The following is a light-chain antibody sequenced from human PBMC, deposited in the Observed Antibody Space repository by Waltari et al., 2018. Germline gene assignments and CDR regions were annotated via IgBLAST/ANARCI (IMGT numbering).Light chain of an antibody. CDR1: RSVSSY. Sequence: EVVLTQSPATLSLSPGERATLSCRASRSVSSYLAWSQQKPGQAPRLLIYDASNRGRGIPARFSGSRSVTDFTLTIRTLEPEDFAGYYGQQRNNLAPNTVSQGTRLEIK. CDR3: QQRNNLAPNT. CDR2: DAS. J-gene: IGKJ5*01. V-gene: IGKV3-11*01.